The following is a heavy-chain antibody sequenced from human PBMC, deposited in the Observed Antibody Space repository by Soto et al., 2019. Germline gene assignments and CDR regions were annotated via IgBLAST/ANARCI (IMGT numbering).Heavy chain of an antibody. J-gene: IGHJ6*02. CDR3: ATGRKWEHSYGMDV. V-gene: IGHV1-3*01. D-gene: IGHD1-26*01. CDR2: INAGNGNT. CDR1: GYTFTSYA. Sequence: ASVKVSCKASGYTFTSYAMHWVRQAPGQRLEWMGWINAGNGNTKYSQKFQGRVTITRDTSASTAYMELSSLRAEDTAMYYCATGRKWEHSYGMDVWGQGTTVTVSS.